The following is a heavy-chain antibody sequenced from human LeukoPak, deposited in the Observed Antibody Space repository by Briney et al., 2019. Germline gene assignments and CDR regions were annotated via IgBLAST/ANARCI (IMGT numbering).Heavy chain of an antibody. V-gene: IGHV4-61*02. CDR2: IYTSGST. J-gene: IGHJ4*02. D-gene: IGHD3-3*01. Sequence: SETLSLTCTVSGGSISSGSYYWSWIRQPAGKGLEWIGRIYTSGSTNYNPSLKSRVTISVDTPKNQFSLKLSSVTAADTAVYYCAREASGYLNYWGQGTLVTVSS. CDR1: GGSISSGSYY. CDR3: AREASGYLNY.